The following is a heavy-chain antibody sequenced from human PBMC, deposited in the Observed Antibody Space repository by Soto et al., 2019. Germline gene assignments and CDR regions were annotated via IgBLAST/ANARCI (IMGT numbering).Heavy chain of an antibody. Sequence: QVQLVQSGAEVKKPGSSVKVSCKAPGGTFSSYAISWVRQAPGQGLEWMGGSIPIFGTAKYAQKFQGRVTIPADESTSTGYMELSSLRSEDRAVYYCARSQGGSSSLDIYYYYYYGMDVWGQGTTVTVSS. CDR1: GGTFSSYA. CDR3: ARSQGGSSSLDIYYYYYYGMDV. V-gene: IGHV1-69*01. CDR2: SIPIFGTA. J-gene: IGHJ6*02. D-gene: IGHD2-15*01.